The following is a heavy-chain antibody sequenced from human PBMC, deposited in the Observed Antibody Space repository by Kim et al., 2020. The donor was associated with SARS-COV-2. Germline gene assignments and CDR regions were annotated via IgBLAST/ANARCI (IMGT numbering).Heavy chain of an antibody. J-gene: IGHJ4*02. CDR3: AQVGEGYSSGWSFDY. D-gene: IGHD6-19*01. Sequence: SGPTLVKPTQTLTLTCTFSGFSLSTSGVGVGWIRQPPGKALEWLALIYWDDDKRYSPSLKSRLTITKDTSKNQVVLTMTNMDPVDTATYYCAQVGEGYSSGWSFDYWGQGTLVTVSS. CDR1: GFSLSTSGVG. V-gene: IGHV2-5*02. CDR2: IYWDDDK.